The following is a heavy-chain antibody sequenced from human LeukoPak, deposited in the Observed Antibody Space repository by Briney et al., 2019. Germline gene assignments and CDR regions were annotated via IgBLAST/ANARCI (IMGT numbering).Heavy chain of an antibody. Sequence: GGSLRLSCAASGFTFSSYWMRWVREAPGKGVEWGAKIKQEGSEKYYVDSVKGGFTISGDNAKNSLYLQMNSLRAEDTAVYYCAREDLSLTGSLEDWGQGTLVTVSS. V-gene: IGHV3-7*03. CDR3: AREDLSLTGSLED. CDR1: GFTFSSYW. D-gene: IGHD1-14*01. J-gene: IGHJ4*02. CDR2: IKQEGSEK.